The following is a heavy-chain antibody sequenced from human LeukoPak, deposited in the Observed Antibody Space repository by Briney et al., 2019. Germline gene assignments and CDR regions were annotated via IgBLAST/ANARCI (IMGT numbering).Heavy chain of an antibody. D-gene: IGHD6-13*01. CDR1: NGFISTSGFY. J-gene: IGHJ6*03. CDR2: IYYYGST. CDR3: AREVAAAGSRYYYYMDV. Sequence: SETLSLTCTVSNGFISTSGFYWGWIRQPPGKGLEWIGKIYYYGSTYYNPSLKSRVTISLDMSKNRFSLKLSSVTAADTAVYYCAREVAAAGSRYYYYMDVWGKGTTVTVSS. V-gene: IGHV4-39*07.